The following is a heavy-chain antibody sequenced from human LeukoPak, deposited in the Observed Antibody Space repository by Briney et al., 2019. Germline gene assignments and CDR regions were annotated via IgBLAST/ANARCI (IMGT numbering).Heavy chain of an antibody. CDR3: ARHYIDTLWFGEFPLHTLLNWFDP. Sequence: ASVKVSCKASGSTFGAYYMYWGRHAPAQGLERVGWIRPNSGGTNYAQKLQDRVTMTTDTSTSTAYMELRSLRSDDTAVYYCARHYIDTLWFGEFPLHTLLNWFDPWGQGTLVTVSS. J-gene: IGHJ5*02. CDR2: IRPNSGGT. D-gene: IGHD3-10*01. V-gene: IGHV1-18*04. CDR1: GSTFGAYY.